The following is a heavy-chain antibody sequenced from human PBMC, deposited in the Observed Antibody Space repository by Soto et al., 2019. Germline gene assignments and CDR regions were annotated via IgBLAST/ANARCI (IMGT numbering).Heavy chain of an antibody. Sequence: PSETLSLTCTVSGGSISSGDYYWNWIRQPPGKGLEWIGYIYYSGSTHYNPSLESRVTISVDTSKTQFSLKLRSMTAADTAVYYCASRGGYYPYDAFDIWGQGTMVT. D-gene: IGHD3-22*01. CDR3: ASRGGYYPYDAFDI. CDR1: GGSISSGDYY. V-gene: IGHV4-30-4*01. J-gene: IGHJ3*02. CDR2: IYYSGST.